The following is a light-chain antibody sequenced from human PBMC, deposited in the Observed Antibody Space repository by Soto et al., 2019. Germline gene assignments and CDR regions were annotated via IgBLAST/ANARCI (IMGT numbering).Light chain of an antibody. V-gene: IGLV2-11*01. CDR3: CSYSDTYTYV. CDR2: DVS. CDR1: SSDVVTYNY. Sequence: QSALTQPRSVSGSPGQSVTISCTGTSSDVVTYNYVSWYQQHPGKAPKLMIYDVSKRPSGVPDRFSGSKSGNTASLTISGLQAEDEADYYCCSYSDTYTYVFGTGTKLTVL. J-gene: IGLJ1*01.